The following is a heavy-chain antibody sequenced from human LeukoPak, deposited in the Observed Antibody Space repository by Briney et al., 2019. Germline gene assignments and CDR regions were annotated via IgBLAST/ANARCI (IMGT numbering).Heavy chain of an antibody. CDR3: ASRPADTTWYGVFDY. J-gene: IGHJ4*02. Sequence: PSETLSLTCSVSGGSINSHYWSWIRQPPGKRLEWFGYIFNTGNTNYNPSLASRVTMSVDTSRAQFFLRLSPVTAADTAIYYCASRPADTTWYGVFDYWSQGTLVTVSS. D-gene: IGHD3-10*01. CDR2: IFNTGNT. V-gene: IGHV4-59*11. CDR1: GGSINSHY.